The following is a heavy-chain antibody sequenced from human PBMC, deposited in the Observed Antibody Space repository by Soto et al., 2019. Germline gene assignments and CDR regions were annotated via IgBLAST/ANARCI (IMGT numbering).Heavy chain of an antibody. Sequence: QVQLVESGGGVVQPGRSLRLSCAASGFTFSNYAMHWVRQAPGKGLEWVAVIWYDGSNKYYADSVKGRFTISRENSKKSVYLQIKSKRAEATAGYYRANHLHRIAANYWGQGTVVTVSS. J-gene: IGHJ4*02. V-gene: IGHV3-33*06. CDR1: GFTFSNYA. D-gene: IGHD6-13*01. CDR2: IWYDGSNK. CDR3: ANHLHRIAANY.